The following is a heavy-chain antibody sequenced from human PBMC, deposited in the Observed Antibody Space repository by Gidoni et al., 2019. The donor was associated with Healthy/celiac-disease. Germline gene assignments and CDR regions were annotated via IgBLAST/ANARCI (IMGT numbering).Heavy chain of an antibody. CDR1: GFIFSSYG. Sequence: QVQLVESGGGVVQPGRSLRLSCEAFGFIFSSYGLHWVRQAPGKGLEWVAVISDDVSNKYYADSVKGRFTISRDNSKNTLYLQMNSLRAEDTALYYCAKGKGSTSPLHYWGQGTLVTVSS. CDR2: ISDDVSNK. J-gene: IGHJ4*02. V-gene: IGHV3-30*18. CDR3: AKGKGSTSPLHY. D-gene: IGHD3-16*01.